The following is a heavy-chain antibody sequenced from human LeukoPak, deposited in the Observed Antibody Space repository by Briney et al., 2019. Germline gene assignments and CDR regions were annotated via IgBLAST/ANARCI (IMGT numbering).Heavy chain of an antibody. CDR2: ISTDGSSN. CDR3: ARGGSSWSGYFQH. V-gene: IGHV3-74*01. CDR1: GFTFSGYW. Sequence: PGGSLRLSCAASGFTFSGYWMHWVRQAPGKGLVWVSRISTDGSSNTYADSVKGRFTISRDNAKNTLYLQMNSLRAEDTAVYYCARGGSSWSGYFQHWGQGTLVTVSS. D-gene: IGHD6-13*01. J-gene: IGHJ1*01.